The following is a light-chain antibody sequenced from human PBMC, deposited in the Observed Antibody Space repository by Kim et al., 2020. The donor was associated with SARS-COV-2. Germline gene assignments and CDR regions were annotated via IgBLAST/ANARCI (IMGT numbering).Light chain of an antibody. J-gene: IGKJ4*01. CDR1: QDIRNN. CDR3: QQYDIWPPLT. Sequence: EIVMTQSPATLSVSPGERVILTCRASQDIRNNLAWYQQKPGQAPRLLIHGASIRATGIPARFSGSGSETEFTLTISSLKSEDFAVYYCQQYDIWPPLTFGGGTKVEI. CDR2: GAS. V-gene: IGKV3-15*01.